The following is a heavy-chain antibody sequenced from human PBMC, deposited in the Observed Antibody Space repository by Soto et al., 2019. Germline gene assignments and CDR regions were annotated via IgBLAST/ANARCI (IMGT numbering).Heavy chain of an antibody. CDR2: ISHKSSAI. CDR3: ARDPDSSTTVTIMDY. J-gene: IGHJ4*02. D-gene: IGHD4-17*01. CDR1: GFTFSNYA. V-gene: IGHV3-48*02. Sequence: EVQLVESGGGLVQPGGSLRLSCAASGFTFSNYAMNWVRQAPGKGLEWVSYISHKSSAIYHADAVKGRFTISRDNAKNALYLQMNSLRDEDTAVYYCARDPDSSTTVTIMDYWGQGTLVTVSS.